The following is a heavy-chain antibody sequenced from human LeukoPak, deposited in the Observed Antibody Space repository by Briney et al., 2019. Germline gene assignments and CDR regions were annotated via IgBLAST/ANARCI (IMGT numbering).Heavy chain of an antibody. CDR2: ISGSGGST. D-gene: IGHD3-10*01. V-gene: IGHV3-23*01. CDR3: TRGVASYYYYYMDV. Sequence: GGSLRLSCAASGFTFSSYAMSWVRQAPGKGLEWVSAISGSGGSTYYADSVKGRFTISRDNFKNTLYLQMNSLRAEDTAVYYCTRGVASYYYYYMDVWGKGTTVTISS. J-gene: IGHJ6*03. CDR1: GFTFSSYA.